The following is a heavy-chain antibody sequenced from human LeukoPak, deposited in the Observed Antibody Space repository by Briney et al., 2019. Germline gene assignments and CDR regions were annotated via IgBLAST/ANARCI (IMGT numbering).Heavy chain of an antibody. CDR1: GGSFSGCY. CDR3: ARPKYSSSCFDY. D-gene: IGHD6-13*01. Sequence: SETLSLTCAVYGGSFSGCYWSWIRQPPGKGLEWIGEINHSGSTNYNPSLKSRVTISVDTSKNQFSLKLSSVTAADTAVYYCARPKYSSSCFDYWGQGTLVTVSS. V-gene: IGHV4-34*01. J-gene: IGHJ4*02. CDR2: INHSGST.